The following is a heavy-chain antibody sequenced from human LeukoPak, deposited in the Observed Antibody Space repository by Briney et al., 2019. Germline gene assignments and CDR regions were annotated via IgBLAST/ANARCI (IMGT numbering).Heavy chain of an antibody. CDR3: ARDRIVGATHFDY. CDR2: IKQDGSEE. Sequence: PGGSLRLSCAASGFTFSSYWMSWVRQAPGKGLEWVANIKQDGSEEYYVDSVKGRFTISRDNAKNSLNLQMNSLRVEDTAVYYCARDRIVGATHFDYWGQGTLVTVSS. J-gene: IGHJ4*02. V-gene: IGHV3-7*01. CDR1: GFTFSSYW. D-gene: IGHD1-26*01.